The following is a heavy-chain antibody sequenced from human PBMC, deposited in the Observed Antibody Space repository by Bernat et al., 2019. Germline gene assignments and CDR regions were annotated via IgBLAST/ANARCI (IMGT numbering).Heavy chain of an antibody. Sequence: QVQLVESGGGVVQPGRSLRLSCAASGFTFSSYGMHWVRQAPGKGLEWVAVISYDGSNKYYADSVKGRFTISRDNSKNTLYLQMNSLRADDTAVYYCAKASITFWWFDPWGQGTLVTVSS. J-gene: IGHJ5*02. CDR2: ISYDGSNK. CDR3: AKASITFWWFDP. V-gene: IGHV3-30*18. D-gene: IGHD1-20*01. CDR1: GFTFSSYG.